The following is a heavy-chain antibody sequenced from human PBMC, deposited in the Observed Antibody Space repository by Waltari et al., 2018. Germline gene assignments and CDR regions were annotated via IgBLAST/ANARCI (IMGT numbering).Heavy chain of an antibody. V-gene: IGHV4-34*01. D-gene: IGHD3-3*01. Sequence: QVQLQQWGAGLLKPSETLSLTCAVYGGSFSGYYWSWIRQPPGKGLEWIGEINHSGSTNYNPARKSRVTISVDTSKNQFALKLSSGTAADTAVYYCARKTTYYDFWSGTPRGPYYYYMDVWGKGTTVTISS. J-gene: IGHJ6*03. CDR3: ARKTTYYDFWSGTPRGPYYYYMDV. CDR2: INHSGST. CDR1: GGSFSGYY.